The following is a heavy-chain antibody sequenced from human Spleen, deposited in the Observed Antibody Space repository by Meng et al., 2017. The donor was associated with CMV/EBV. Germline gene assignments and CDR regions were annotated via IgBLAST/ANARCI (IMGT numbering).Heavy chain of an antibody. CDR1: GFTFDDYA. CDR3: AKDKGRYCSSNSCFPYDY. J-gene: IGHJ4*02. V-gene: IGHV3-23*01. Sequence: GGSLRLSCAASGFTFDDYAMSWVRQAPGKGLEWVSGISASGGTTHYADSVKGRFTISRDNSKNTLYLQMNSLRAEDTAVYYCAKDKGRYCSSNSCFPYDYWGQGTLVTVSS. CDR2: ISASGGTT. D-gene: IGHD2-2*01.